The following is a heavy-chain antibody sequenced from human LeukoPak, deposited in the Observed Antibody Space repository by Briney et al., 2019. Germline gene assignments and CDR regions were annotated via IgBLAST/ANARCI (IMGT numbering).Heavy chain of an antibody. V-gene: IGHV4-34*01. D-gene: IGHD3-22*01. CDR1: GGSFSGYY. CDR2: INHSGST. CDR3: ARGGNYYDSSGYYYYFDY. Sequence: SETLSLTCAVYGGSFSGYYWSWIRQPPGKGLEWIGEINHSGSTNYNPSLKSRVTISVDRSKNQFSLKLSSVTAADTAVYYCARGGNYYDSSGYYYYFDYWGQGTLVTVSS. J-gene: IGHJ4*02.